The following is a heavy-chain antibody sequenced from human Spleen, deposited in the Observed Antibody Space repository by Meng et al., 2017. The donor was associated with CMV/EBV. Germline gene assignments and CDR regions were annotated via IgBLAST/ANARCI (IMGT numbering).Heavy chain of an antibody. J-gene: IGHJ6*02. D-gene: IGHD1-1*01. Sequence: ASVKVSCKASGYTFTSYYMHWVRQAPGQGLEWMGIINPSGGSTSYAQKFQGRVTMTRDTSTSTVYMELSSLRFEDTAVYYCANRGGTGGGAMDVWGQGTTVTVSS. CDR2: INPSGGST. CDR1: GYTFTSYY. V-gene: IGHV1-46*01. CDR3: ANRGGTGGGAMDV.